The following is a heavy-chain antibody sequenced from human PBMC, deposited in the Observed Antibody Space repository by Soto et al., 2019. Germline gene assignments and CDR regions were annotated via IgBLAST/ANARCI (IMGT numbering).Heavy chain of an antibody. CDR3: ARDGALVVTATTFDY. J-gene: IGHJ4*02. V-gene: IGHV1-46*01. CDR1: GYTFTSYY. Sequence: QVQLVQSGAEVKKPGASVKVSCKASGYTFTSYYMHWVRQAPGQGLEWMGIINPSGGSTSYAQKFQGRVTMTRDTSTSTVYMELSSLRSEDTAVYYCARDGALVVTATTFDYWGQGTLVTVSS. D-gene: IGHD2-21*02. CDR2: INPSGGST.